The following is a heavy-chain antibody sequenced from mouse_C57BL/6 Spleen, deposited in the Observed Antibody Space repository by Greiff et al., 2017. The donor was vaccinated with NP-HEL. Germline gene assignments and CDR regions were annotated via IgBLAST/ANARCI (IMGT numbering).Heavy chain of an antibody. V-gene: IGHV1-26*01. CDR2: INPNPVFA. D-gene: IGHD2-4*01. J-gene: IGHJ2*01. CDR3: ARSSYDSPFFDY. Sequence: VQLQQSGPELVKPFPSVKISCKASLHTSPYYYINWFNHIHVKSLEWIGDINPNPVFASYNQKFKGKATLTVDKSSSTAYMELRSLTSEDSAVYYCARSSYDSPFFDYWGQGTTLTVSS. CDR1: LHTSPYYY.